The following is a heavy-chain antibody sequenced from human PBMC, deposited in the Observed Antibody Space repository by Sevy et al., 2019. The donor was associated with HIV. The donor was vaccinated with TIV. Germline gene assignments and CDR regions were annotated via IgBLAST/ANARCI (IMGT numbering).Heavy chain of an antibody. V-gene: IGHV4-31*03. CDR3: ASEQDSSGYVDY. J-gene: IGHJ4*02. CDR1: GGSISSGGYY. Sequence: SETLSLTCTVSGGSISSGGYYWSWIRQHPGKGLEWIGYIYYSGSTYYNPSLKSRVTISVDTSKNQFSLKLSSVTAADTAVYYSASEQDSSGYVDYWGQGTLVTVSS. CDR2: IYYSGST. D-gene: IGHD3-22*01.